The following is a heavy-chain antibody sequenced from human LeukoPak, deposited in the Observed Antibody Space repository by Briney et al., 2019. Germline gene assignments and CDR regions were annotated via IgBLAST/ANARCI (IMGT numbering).Heavy chain of an antibody. D-gene: IGHD7-27*01. J-gene: IGHJ4*02. CDR3: ARGQNLGDY. Sequence: GGSLRLSCAASGFTFSDYWMHWVRQAPGKGLEWVSCITYTGDIYYADSVKGRFTISRDNAKNSLYLQMNSLRAEDTAVYYCARGQNLGDYWGQGTLVTVSS. V-gene: IGHV3-69-1*01. CDR2: ITYTGDI. CDR1: GFTFSDYW.